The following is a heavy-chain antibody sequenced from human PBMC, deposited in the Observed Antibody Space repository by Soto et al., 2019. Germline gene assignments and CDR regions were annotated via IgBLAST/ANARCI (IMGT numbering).Heavy chain of an antibody. CDR1: GFTVSSNY. D-gene: IGHD3-10*01. CDR3: ARDGGYYGSGSFVGP. V-gene: IGHV3-66*01. J-gene: IGHJ5*02. CDR2: IYSGGST. Sequence: PGGSLRLSCAASGFTVSSNYMSWVRQAPGKGLEWVSVIYSGGSTYYADSVKGRFTISRDNSKNTLYLQMNSLRAEDTAVYYCARDGGYYGSGSFVGPWGQGTLVTVSS.